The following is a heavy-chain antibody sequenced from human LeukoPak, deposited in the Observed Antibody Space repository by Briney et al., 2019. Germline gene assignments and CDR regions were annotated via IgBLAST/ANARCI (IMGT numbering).Heavy chain of an antibody. D-gene: IGHD3-22*01. Sequence: PSQTLSLTCAVSGGSISSGGYYWSWIRQPPGKGLEWIGYIYYSGSTHYNPSLQSRVTISVDTSKNHFSLRLSSVTAADTAVYYCATVVILGGLYYFDYWGQGTLVTVSS. CDR1: GGSISSGGYY. J-gene: IGHJ4*02. CDR3: ATVVILGGLYYFDY. V-gene: IGHV4-30-4*01. CDR2: IYYSGST.